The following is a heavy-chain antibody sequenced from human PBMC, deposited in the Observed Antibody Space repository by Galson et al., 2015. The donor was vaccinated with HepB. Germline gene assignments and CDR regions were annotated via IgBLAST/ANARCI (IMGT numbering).Heavy chain of an antibody. Sequence: ETLSLTCAVYGGSFSGYYWSWIRQPPGKGLEWIAEINHSGSTNYNPSLKSRVTISVDTSKNHFSLKLSSVTAADTAVYYCANSRWYGLGMWFYGMDVWGQGTTVTVSS. CDR1: GGSFSGYY. J-gene: IGHJ6*02. D-gene: IGHD6-13*01. V-gene: IGHV4-34*01. CDR3: ANSRWYGLGMWFYGMDV. CDR2: INHSGST.